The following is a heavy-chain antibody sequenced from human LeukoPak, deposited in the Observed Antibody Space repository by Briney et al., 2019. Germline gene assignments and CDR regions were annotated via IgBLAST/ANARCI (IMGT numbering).Heavy chain of an antibody. CDR1: GFTFSSYW. CDR2: INSDGSST. CDR3: ARGKGLWELLDY. J-gene: IGHJ4*02. V-gene: IGHV3-74*01. Sequence: GGSLRLSCAASGFTFSSYWMSWVRQAPGKGLVWVSRINSDGSSTSYADSVKGRFTISRDNAKNTLYVQMNSLRAEDTAVYYCARGKGLWELLDYWGPGTLVTVSS. D-gene: IGHD1-26*01.